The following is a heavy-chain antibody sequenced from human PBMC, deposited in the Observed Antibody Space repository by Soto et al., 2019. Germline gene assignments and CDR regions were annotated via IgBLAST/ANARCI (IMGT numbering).Heavy chain of an antibody. D-gene: IGHD2-15*01. Sequence: GGSLRLSCAASGFTFSSYAMSWVRQAPGKGLEWVSAISGSGGSTYYADSVKGRFTISRDNSKNTLYLQMNSLRAEDTAVYYCAKDWGGYCSGGSCYYFDYWGQGTLVTVSS. CDR1: GFTFSSYA. J-gene: IGHJ4*02. CDR2: ISGSGGST. V-gene: IGHV3-23*01. CDR3: AKDWGGYCSGGSCYYFDY.